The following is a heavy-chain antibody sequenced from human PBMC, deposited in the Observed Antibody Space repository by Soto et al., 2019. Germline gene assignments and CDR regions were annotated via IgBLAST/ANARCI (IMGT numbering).Heavy chain of an antibody. J-gene: IGHJ4*02. CDR3: AKGSGYVYVEYFDY. CDR1: GFNFMGHA. CDR2: ISGIGASS. Sequence: GGSLLLSCEASGFNFMGHAMSWFRQAPWKRLEWVSVISGIGASSSYADSVKVRFIIIRDNSKSTLYLQMNSMRAEDTAVYFCAKGSGYVYVEYFDYWGQGILVTVSA. V-gene: IGHV3-23*01. D-gene: IGHD5-12*01.